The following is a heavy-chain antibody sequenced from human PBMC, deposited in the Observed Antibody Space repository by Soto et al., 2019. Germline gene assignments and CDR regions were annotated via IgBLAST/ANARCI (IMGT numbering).Heavy chain of an antibody. CDR2: ISSSGSTI. D-gene: IGHD3-22*01. Sequence: GGSLRLSCAASGFTFSSYEMNWVRQAPGKGLEWVSYISSSGSTIYYADSVKGRFTISRDNAKNSLYLQMNSLRAEDTAVYYCARAPYDSSGYYYYYYYYGMDVWGQGTTVTVSS. CDR3: ARAPYDSSGYYYYYYYYGMDV. CDR1: GFTFSSYE. V-gene: IGHV3-48*03. J-gene: IGHJ6*02.